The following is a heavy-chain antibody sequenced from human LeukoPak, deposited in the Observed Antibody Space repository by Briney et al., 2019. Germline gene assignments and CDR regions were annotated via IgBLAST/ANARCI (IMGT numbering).Heavy chain of an antibody. J-gene: IGHJ6*03. V-gene: IGHV4-59*01. CDR2: IYYSGST. CDR3: ARVGGYQLLPYYYYDYMDV. CDR1: GGSISSYY. D-gene: IGHD2-2*01. Sequence: SETLSLTCTVSGGSISSYYWSWIRQPPGKGLEWSGYIYYSGSTNYNPSLKSRVTISVDTSKNQFSLKLSSVTAADTGVYYCARVGGYQLLPYYYYDYMDVWGKGTTVTVSS.